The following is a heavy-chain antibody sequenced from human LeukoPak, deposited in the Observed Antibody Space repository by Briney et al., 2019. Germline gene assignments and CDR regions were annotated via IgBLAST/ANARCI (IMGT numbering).Heavy chain of an antibody. D-gene: IGHD6-13*01. Sequence: PGGSLRLSCAASGFTVSSNYMSWVRQAPGKGLEWVSVIYSGGSTYYADSVKGRFTISRDNSKNTLYLQMNSLRAEDTAVCYCARDALIAAAGTGNYWGQGTLVTVSS. J-gene: IGHJ4*02. CDR3: ARDALIAAAGTGNY. CDR1: GFTVSSNY. V-gene: IGHV3-66*02. CDR2: IYSGGST.